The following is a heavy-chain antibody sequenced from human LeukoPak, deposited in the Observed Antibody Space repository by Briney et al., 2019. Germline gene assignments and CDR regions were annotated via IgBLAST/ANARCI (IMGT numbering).Heavy chain of an antibody. Sequence: SETLSLTCTVSGASFSSGGSYWSWIRQPPGKDLEWIGYIYYSGSTYNNPSLRSRLIISVDTSKNQFSLRLSSVTAADTAVYYCARGPHVSDGIAAVRIEYWGQGTLVTVSS. CDR1: GASFSSGGSY. J-gene: IGHJ4*02. CDR3: ARGPHVSDGIAAVRIEY. D-gene: IGHD6-13*01. CDR2: IYYSGST. V-gene: IGHV4-30-4*01.